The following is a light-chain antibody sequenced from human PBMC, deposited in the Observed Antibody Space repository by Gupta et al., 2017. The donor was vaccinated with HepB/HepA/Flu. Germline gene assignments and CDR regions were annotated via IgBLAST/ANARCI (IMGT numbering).Light chain of an antibody. CDR3: CSYAGSISWI. J-gene: IGLJ2*01. CDR2: EVT. V-gene: IGLV2-23*02. Sequence: QSALTQPASVSGSPGQSVTIACTGTSSDIGTYNLVSWYQQHRGKAPKLIIYEVTKRPSGISDRVSASKSGNTASLTISGLQAEDEADYHCCSYAGSISWIFGGGTRLTVL. CDR1: SSDIGTYNL.